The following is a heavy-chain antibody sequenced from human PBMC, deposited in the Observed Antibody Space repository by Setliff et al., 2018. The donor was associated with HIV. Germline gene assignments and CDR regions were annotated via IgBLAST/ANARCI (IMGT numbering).Heavy chain of an antibody. J-gene: IGHJ4*02. CDR3: AGGIVWGSAYVYYFDS. V-gene: IGHV1-69*10. D-gene: IGHD5-12*01. CDR1: GGTFSSYA. CDR2: FIPLPRIA. Sequence: ASVKVSCKASGGTFSSYAISWVRQAPGQGLEWMGGFIPLPRIANYPQKFQGRVTITADESMSTAYMELSGLRSEDTAVYYCAGGIVWGSAYVYYFDSWGQGTLVTVSS.